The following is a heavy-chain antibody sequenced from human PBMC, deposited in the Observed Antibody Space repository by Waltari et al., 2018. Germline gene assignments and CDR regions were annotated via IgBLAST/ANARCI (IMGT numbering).Heavy chain of an antibody. V-gene: IGHV1-24*01. D-gene: IGHD5-18*01. CDR1: GYTLTELS. CDR3: ATDAIQKRRSSYDYYYYMDV. CDR2: VDPEDGET. Sequence: QVQLVQSGAEVKKPGASVKVSCKVSGYTLTELSMHWVRQAPGKGLEWMGGVDPEDGETNYGHKFQGRVTMTEDTSTDTAYMELSSLRSEDTAVYYCATDAIQKRRSSYDYYYYMDVWGKGTTVTVSS. J-gene: IGHJ6*03.